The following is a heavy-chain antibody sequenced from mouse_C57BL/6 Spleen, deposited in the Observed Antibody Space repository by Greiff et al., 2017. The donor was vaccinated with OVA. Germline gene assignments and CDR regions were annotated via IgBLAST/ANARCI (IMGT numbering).Heavy chain of an antibody. CDR1: GYTFTSYW. CDR3: ARSPFKGDYYAMDY. Sequence: QVQLKQPGAELVKPGASVKMSCKASGYTFTSYWITWVKQRPGQGLEWIGDIYPGSGSTNYNEKFKSKATLTVDTSSSTAYMQLSSLTSEDSAVYYCARSPFKGDYYAMDYWGQGTSVTVSS. V-gene: IGHV1-55*01. CDR2: IYPGSGST. J-gene: IGHJ4*01.